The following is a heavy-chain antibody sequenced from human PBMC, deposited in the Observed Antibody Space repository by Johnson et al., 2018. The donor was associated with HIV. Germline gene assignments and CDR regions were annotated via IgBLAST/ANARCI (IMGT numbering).Heavy chain of an antibody. CDR3: AKDYSNYPQDAFDI. CDR2: IYSGGST. CDR1: GFTVSSNY. J-gene: IGHJ3*02. Sequence: VQLVESGGGLIQPGGSLRLSCAASGFTVSSNYMSWVRQAPGKGLEWVSVIYSGGSTYYADSVKGRFTISRDNSKNTLCLQMNSLRAEDTALYYCAKDYSNYPQDAFDIWGQGTMVTVSS. D-gene: IGHD4-11*01. V-gene: IGHV3-66*03.